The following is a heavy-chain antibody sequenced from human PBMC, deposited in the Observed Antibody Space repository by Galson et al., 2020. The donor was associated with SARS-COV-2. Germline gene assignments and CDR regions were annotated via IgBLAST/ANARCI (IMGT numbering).Heavy chain of an antibody. CDR3: ARDGDIVVVTATAY. Sequence: GESLKISCAASGFTFSSYAMHWVRQAPGKGLEWVAVISYDGSNKYYADSVKGRFTISRDNSKNTLYLQMNSLRAEDTAVYYCARDGDIVVVTATAYWGQGTLVTVSS. CDR1: GFTFSSYA. J-gene: IGHJ4*02. D-gene: IGHD2-21*02. CDR2: ISYDGSNK. V-gene: IGHV3-30-3*01.